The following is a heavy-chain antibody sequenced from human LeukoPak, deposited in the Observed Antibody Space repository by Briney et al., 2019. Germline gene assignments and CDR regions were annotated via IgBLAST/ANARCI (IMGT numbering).Heavy chain of an antibody. V-gene: IGHV4-4*02. CDR1: GGSISGTNW. CDR2: ISLRGLT. D-gene: IGHD1-26*01. Sequence: PSGTLSLTCGVSGGSISGTNWWSWVRQPPGQGLEWIGEISLRGLTNYNPSLRSRLTMSLDESKNQVSQNLTSVTAADTAVYYCSRESGPFSPFGFWGQGTLVSVHS. CDR3: SRESGPFSPFGF. J-gene: IGHJ4*02.